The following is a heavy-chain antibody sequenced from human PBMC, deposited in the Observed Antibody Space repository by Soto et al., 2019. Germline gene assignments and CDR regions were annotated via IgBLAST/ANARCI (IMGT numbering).Heavy chain of an antibody. CDR2: IYYSGST. V-gene: IGHV4-31*03. CDR3: ARGAPFNSFDY. D-gene: IGHD3-16*01. CDR1: GGSISSGGYY. J-gene: IGHJ4*02. Sequence: LSLTCTVSGGSISSGGYYWSWICQHPGKGLEWIGYIYYSGSTYYNPSLKSRVTISVDTSKNQFSLKLSSVTAADTAVYYCARGAPFNSFDYWGQGTLVTVSS.